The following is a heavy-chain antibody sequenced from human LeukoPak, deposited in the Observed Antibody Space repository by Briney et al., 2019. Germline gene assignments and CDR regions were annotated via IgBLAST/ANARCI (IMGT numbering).Heavy chain of an antibody. CDR3: AKVNYYDSSGFYDY. D-gene: IGHD3-22*01. CDR1: GFTFNNYA. J-gene: IGHJ4*02. Sequence: GGSLRLSCAASGFTFNNYAMTWVRQAPGKGLECISTISGAGGGTYYTDSVKGRFTISRDNSKNTVYLQMNSLRAEDTAVYYCAKVNYYDSSGFYDYWGQGTLVTVSS. CDR2: ISGAGGGT. V-gene: IGHV3-23*01.